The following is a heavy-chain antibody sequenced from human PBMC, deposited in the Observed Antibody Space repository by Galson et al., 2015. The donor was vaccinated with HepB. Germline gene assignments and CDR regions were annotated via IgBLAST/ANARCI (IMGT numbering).Heavy chain of an antibody. CDR2: IGGSSGTT. Sequence: SLRLSCAASGFTFSNFALSWVRQAPGKGLEWVSVIGGSSGTTYYADSVKGRFTISRDNSENTLYLQMNSLRAEDTAVYFCARNSGNNYRYFFKSWGQGTLVTVSS. D-gene: IGHD1-26*01. J-gene: IGHJ5*02. CDR3: ARNSGNNYRYFFKS. CDR1: GFTFSNFA. V-gene: IGHV3-23*01.